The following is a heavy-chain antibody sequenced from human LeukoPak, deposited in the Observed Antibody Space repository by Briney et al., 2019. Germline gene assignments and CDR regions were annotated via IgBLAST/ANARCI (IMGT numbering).Heavy chain of an antibody. CDR2: ISGNGGNT. Sequence: GGSLRLSCAASGFTFSGYAMSWVRQAPGMGLEWVSVISGNGGNTHYADSVKGRFTISRDNSKNTLYLQMNSLRAEDTAVYYCATHPGYCSSTSCPYYYYYYMDVWGKGTTVTVSS. V-gene: IGHV3-23*01. J-gene: IGHJ6*03. D-gene: IGHD2-2*01. CDR1: GFTFSGYA. CDR3: ATHPGYCSSTSCPYYYYYYMDV.